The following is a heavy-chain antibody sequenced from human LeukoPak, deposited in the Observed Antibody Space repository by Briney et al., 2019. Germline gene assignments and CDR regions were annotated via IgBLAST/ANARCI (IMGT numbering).Heavy chain of an antibody. CDR3: ARSYYYDSSGYYDS. CDR2: INPNSGGT. Sequence: ASVKVSCKASGYTFTGYYMHWVRQAPGQGLERMGWINPNSGGTNYAQKFQGRVTMTRDTSISTAYMELSRLRSDDTAVYYCARSYYYDSSGYYDSWGQGTLVTVSS. D-gene: IGHD3-22*01. CDR1: GYTFTGYY. V-gene: IGHV1-2*02. J-gene: IGHJ4*02.